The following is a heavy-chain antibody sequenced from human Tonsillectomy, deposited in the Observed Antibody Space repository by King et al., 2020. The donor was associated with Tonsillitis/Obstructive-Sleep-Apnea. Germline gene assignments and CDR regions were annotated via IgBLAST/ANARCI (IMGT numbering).Heavy chain of an antibody. Sequence: VQLVESGGGVVQPGRSLRLSCAASGFTFSSYGMHWVRQAPGKGLEWVAVISYDGSNKYYADSVKGRFTISRDNSKNTPYLQMNSLRAEDTAVYYCAKGETRWLQLVNPDYWGQGTLVTVSS. CDR3: AKGETRWLQLVNPDY. D-gene: IGHD5-24*01. CDR2: ISYDGSNK. V-gene: IGHV3-30*18. J-gene: IGHJ4*02. CDR1: GFTFSSYG.